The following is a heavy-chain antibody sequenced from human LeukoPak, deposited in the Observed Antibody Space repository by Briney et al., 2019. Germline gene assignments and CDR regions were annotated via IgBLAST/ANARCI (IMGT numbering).Heavy chain of an antibody. CDR2: INHSGST. D-gene: IGHD6-19*01. Sequence: SETLSLTCTVSGGSINNYYWSWIRQPPGKGLEWIGEINHSGSTNYNPSLKSRVTISVDTSKNQFSLKLSSVTAADTAVYYCARQVTIAVAGTDYWGQGTLVTVSS. V-gene: IGHV4-34*01. CDR1: GGSINNYY. CDR3: ARQVTIAVAGTDY. J-gene: IGHJ4*02.